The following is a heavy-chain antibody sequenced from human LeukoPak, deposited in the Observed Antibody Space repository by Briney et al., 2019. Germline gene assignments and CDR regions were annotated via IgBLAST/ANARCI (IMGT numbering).Heavy chain of an antibody. D-gene: IGHD6-19*01. CDR3: AKSLVADTGYFDY. CDR1: GFTFSSYG. CDR2: ISYDGSNK. V-gene: IGHV3-30*18. Sequence: RPGGSLRLSCAASGFTFSSYGMPWVRQAPGKGLEWVAVISYDGSNKYYADSVKGRFTITRDNSKNTLYLQMNSLRAEDTAVYYCAKSLVADTGYFDYWGQGTLVTVSS. J-gene: IGHJ4*02.